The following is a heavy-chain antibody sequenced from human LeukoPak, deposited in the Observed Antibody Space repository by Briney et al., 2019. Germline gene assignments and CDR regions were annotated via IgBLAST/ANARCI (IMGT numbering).Heavy chain of an antibody. D-gene: IGHD3-10*01. J-gene: IGHJ6*02. V-gene: IGHV3-48*04. CDR1: GYSFSSYS. Sequence: GESLKISCKGSGYSFSSYSMNWVRQAPGKGLEWVSYISHTGSTMSYADSVKGRFTISRDNARNSLYLQMNSLRAEDTAVYYCAIPPLSGTGSSRPLAGMDVWGQGTTVTVSS. CDR3: AIPPLSGTGSSRPLAGMDV. CDR2: ISHTGSTM.